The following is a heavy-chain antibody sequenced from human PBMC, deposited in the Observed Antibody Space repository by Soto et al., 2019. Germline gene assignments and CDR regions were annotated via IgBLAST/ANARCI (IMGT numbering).Heavy chain of an antibody. CDR1: GYSYTSYW. D-gene: IGHD4-4*01. Sequence: GESLKISCKGSGYSYTSYWITWVRQMPGRGLEWMGRIDPSDSYTNYSPSFQGHVTISADKSISTTYLQWSSLKASDTAMYYCARHPSTYSNYPGGWFDPWGQGTLVTVSS. CDR3: ARHPSTYSNYPGGWFDP. J-gene: IGHJ5*02. V-gene: IGHV5-10-1*01. CDR2: IDPSDSYT.